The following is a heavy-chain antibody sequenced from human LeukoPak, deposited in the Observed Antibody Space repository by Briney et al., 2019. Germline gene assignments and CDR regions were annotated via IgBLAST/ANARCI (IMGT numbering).Heavy chain of an antibody. CDR2: INHRGST. J-gene: IGHJ4*02. V-gene: IGHV4-34*01. Sequence: NPSETLSLTCAVYGGSFSGYYWSWIRQPPGKGLEWIGEINHRGSTNYNPSLKSRVTISVDTSKNQFSLKVNSVTAADTAVYYCARGPGSRKSRSGYFRGFDYWGQGTLVTVSS. D-gene: IGHD3-3*01. CDR3: ARGPGSRKSRSGYFRGFDY. CDR1: GGSFSGYY.